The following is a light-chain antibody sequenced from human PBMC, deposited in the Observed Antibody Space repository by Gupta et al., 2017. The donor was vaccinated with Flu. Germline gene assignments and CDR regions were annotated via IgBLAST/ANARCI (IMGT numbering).Light chain of an antibody. J-gene: IGKJ2*01. CDR2: DAS. V-gene: IGKV3-20*01. CDR1: QNIIHNN. Sequence: TLALSAGERATLSCRASQNIIHNNLDWYQQRPGQAPRLLIYDASSRATYIPDRFSGSGSGTDFTLTISRQEPEEFAFYYCQQYGSSPMYTFGQGTKLEIK. CDR3: QQYGSSPMYT.